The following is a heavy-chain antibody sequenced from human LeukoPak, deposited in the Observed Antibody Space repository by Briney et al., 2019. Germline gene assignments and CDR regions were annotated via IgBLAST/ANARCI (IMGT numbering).Heavy chain of an antibody. D-gene: IGHD3-22*01. Sequence: PGRSLRLSCAASGFTFSSYGMHWVRQAPGKGLEWVAVISYDGSNKYYADSVKGRFTISRDNSKNTLYLQMNSLRAEDTAVYYCAKDRSIYYDSSPDYWGQGTLVTVSS. J-gene: IGHJ4*02. V-gene: IGHV3-30*18. CDR2: ISYDGSNK. CDR3: AKDRSIYYDSSPDY. CDR1: GFTFSSYG.